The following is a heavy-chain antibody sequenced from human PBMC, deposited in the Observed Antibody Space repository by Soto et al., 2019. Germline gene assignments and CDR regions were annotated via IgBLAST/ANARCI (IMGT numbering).Heavy chain of an antibody. CDR3: ATVWFGEFPNWFDP. J-gene: IGHJ5*02. V-gene: IGHV1-8*01. CDR1: GYTFTSYD. Sequence: ASVKVSCKASGYTFTSYDINWVRQATGQGLEWMGWMNPNSGNTGYAQKFQGRVTMTEDTSTDTAYMELSSLRSEDTAVYYCATVWFGEFPNWFDPWGQGTLVTVSS. CDR2: MNPNSGNT. D-gene: IGHD3-10*01.